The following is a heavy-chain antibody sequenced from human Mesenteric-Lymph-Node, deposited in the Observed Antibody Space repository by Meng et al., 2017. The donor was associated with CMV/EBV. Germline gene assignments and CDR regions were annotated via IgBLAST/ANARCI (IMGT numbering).Heavy chain of an antibody. CDR3: ARDTYGSGSFGPPEY. D-gene: IGHD3-10*01. Sequence: SGGTFSSYAISWVRQAPGQGLEWMGRIIPILGIANYAQKFQGRVTITADKSTSTAYMELSSLRSEDTAVYYCARDTYGSGSFGPPEYWGQGTLVTVSS. J-gene: IGHJ4*02. V-gene: IGHV1-69*04. CDR2: IIPILGIA. CDR1: GGTFSSYA.